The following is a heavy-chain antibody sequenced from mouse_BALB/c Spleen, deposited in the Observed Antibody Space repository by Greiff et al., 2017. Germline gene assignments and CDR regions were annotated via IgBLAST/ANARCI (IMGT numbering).Heavy chain of an antibody. CDR2: ISSGGST. CDR3: ARSTATWAMDY. Sequence: EVMLVESGGGLVKPGGSLKLSCAASGFTFSSYAMSWVRQTPEKRLEWVASISSGGSTYYPDSVKGRFTISRDNARNILYLQMSSLRSEDTAMYYCARSTATWAMDYWGQGTSVTVSS. J-gene: IGHJ4*01. D-gene: IGHD1-2*01. V-gene: IGHV5-6-5*01. CDR1: GFTFSSYA.